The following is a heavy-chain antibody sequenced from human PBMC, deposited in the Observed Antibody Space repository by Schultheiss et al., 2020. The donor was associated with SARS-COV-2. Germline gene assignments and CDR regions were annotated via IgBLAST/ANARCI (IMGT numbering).Heavy chain of an antibody. CDR2: INPNSGGT. D-gene: IGHD6-19*01. J-gene: IGHJ4*02. CDR3: ATGYSSGWYATDY. V-gene: IGHV1-2*02. CDR1: GYTFTSYY. Sequence: GESLKISCKASGYTFTSYYMHWVRQAPGQGLEWMGWINPNSGGTNYAQKFQGRVTMTRDTSISTAYMELSRLRSDDTAVYYCATGYSSGWYATDYWGQGTLVTVSS.